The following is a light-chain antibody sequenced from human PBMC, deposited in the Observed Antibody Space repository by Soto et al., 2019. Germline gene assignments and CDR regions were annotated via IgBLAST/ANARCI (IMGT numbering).Light chain of an antibody. Sequence: DIQMTQSPSSLSASVGDRVTITCRASESIGRYLNWYQQKPGKAPMLLIFGASSLQSGVPSRFSGSGSGTDFTLTIISLHPEDFATYYCQQSYRTPHTFGVGTEMEIK. CDR2: GAS. CDR3: QQSYRTPHT. J-gene: IGKJ4*01. CDR1: ESIGRY. V-gene: IGKV1-39*01.